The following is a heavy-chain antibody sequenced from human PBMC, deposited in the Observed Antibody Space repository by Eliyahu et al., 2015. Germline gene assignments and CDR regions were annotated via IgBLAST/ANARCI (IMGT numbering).Heavy chain of an antibody. V-gene: IGHV4-39*02. D-gene: IGHD5-24*01. CDR1: GESLSRSSFY. CDR3: ARDAEMATISGGSDF. Sequence: QVQLQESGPGLVRPSETLSLICSVSGESLSRSSFYWGWIRQAPGKGLEWIGSIYQTGNTYHNPSLDSRVTISEDTSKNQISLKLSSVTVADTAVYYCARDAEMATISGGSDFWGQGILVTVSS. CDR2: IYQTGNT. J-gene: IGHJ4*02.